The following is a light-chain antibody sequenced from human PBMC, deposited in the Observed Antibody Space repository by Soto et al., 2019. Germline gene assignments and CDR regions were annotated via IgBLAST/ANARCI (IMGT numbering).Light chain of an antibody. J-gene: IGKJ1*01. CDR3: QQSYSTWT. CDR2: AAS. CDR1: QSISSY. Sequence: DIQMTQSPSSLSASVGDRVTITCRASQSISSYLNWYQQKPGKAPKLLIYAASSLQSGVPSRFSGGGSGTDFTLIISSLQPEEFATYYCQQSYSTWTFGQGTKVEIK. V-gene: IGKV1-39*01.